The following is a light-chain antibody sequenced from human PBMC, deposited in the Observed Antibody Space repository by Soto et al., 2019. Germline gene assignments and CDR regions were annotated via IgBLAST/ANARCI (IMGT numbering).Light chain of an antibody. Sequence: QSVLTQPTSLSGTPGQRVTISCSGSNSNIGRYSVNWYQHFPGTAPKILIYSDDERPSGVPDRFSGSKSGTSASLAISGLQSEYEAEYYCAAWDDNLNGPLFGGGTKVTVL. V-gene: IGLV1-44*01. CDR3: AAWDDNLNGPL. J-gene: IGLJ3*02. CDR1: NSNIGRYS. CDR2: SDD.